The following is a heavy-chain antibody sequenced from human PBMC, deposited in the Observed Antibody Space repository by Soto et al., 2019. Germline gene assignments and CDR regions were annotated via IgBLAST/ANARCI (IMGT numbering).Heavy chain of an antibody. CDR3: ARDFGNDLSAPGAVFDY. CDR2: ISAYNGNT. CDR1: GYSFNSYG. J-gene: IGHJ4*02. Sequence: ASVNVSCKSSGYSFNSYGVSWVRQAPGQGLECMGWISAYNGNTNYAQKLQGRVTLTTDTSTSTAYMELRSLASDDTALYYCARDFGNDLSAPGAVFDYWGQGTLVTVSS. V-gene: IGHV1-18*01. D-gene: IGHD3-16*01.